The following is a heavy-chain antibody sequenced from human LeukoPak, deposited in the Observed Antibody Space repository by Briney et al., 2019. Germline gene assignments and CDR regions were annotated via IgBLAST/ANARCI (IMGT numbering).Heavy chain of an antibody. CDR3: ARVGLYYDFWSGYYKYMGAYYYYYYYMDV. V-gene: IGHV1-8*01. Sequence: ASVKVSCKASGYTFTSYDINWVRQATGQGLEWMGWINPNSGNTGYAQKFQGRVTMTRNTSISTAYMELSSLRSEDTAVYYCARVGLYYDFWSGYYKYMGAYYYYYYYMDVWGKGTTVTVSS. D-gene: IGHD3-3*01. J-gene: IGHJ6*03. CDR1: GYTFTSYD. CDR2: INPNSGNT.